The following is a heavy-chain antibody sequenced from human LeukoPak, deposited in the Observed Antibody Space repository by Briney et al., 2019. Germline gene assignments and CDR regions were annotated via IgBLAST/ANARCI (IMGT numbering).Heavy chain of an antibody. J-gene: IGHJ4*02. CDR3: ARAYRSCSSTSCYTRFDY. Sequence: GASMKVSCKASGYTFTSYGISWVRQAPGQGLEWMGWISAYNGNTNYAQKLQGRVTMTTDTSTSTAYMELRSLRSDDTAVYYCARAYRSCSSTSCYTRFDYWGQGTLVTVSS. D-gene: IGHD2-2*02. V-gene: IGHV1-18*01. CDR2: ISAYNGNT. CDR1: GYTFTSYG.